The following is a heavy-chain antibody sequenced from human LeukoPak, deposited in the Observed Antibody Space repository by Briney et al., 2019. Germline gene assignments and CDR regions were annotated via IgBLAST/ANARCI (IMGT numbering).Heavy chain of an antibody. CDR1: GYSISSGYY. D-gene: IGHD3-10*01. CDR3: ARDRGFGESPYFDY. J-gene: IGHJ4*02. V-gene: IGHV4-38-2*02. Sequence: PSETLSLTCTVPGYSISSGYYWGWIRQPPGKGLEWIGSIYHSGSTYYNPSLKSRVTISVDTSKNQFSLKLSSVTAADTAVYYCARDRGFGESPYFDYWGQGTLVTVSS. CDR2: IYHSGST.